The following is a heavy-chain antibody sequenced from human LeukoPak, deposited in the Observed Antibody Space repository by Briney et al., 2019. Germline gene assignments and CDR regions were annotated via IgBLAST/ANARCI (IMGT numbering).Heavy chain of an antibody. V-gene: IGHV4-4*07. J-gene: IGHJ3*02. D-gene: IGHD4-17*01. CDR2: IYTSGST. Sequence: PSETLSLTCTVSGGSISSYYWSWIRQPAGKGLEWIGRIYTSGSTNYNPSLKSRVTMSVDTSKDQFSLKLSSVTAADTAVYYCAGTDYGDYPRAFDIWGQGTMVTVSS. CDR3: AGTDYGDYPRAFDI. CDR1: GGSISSYY.